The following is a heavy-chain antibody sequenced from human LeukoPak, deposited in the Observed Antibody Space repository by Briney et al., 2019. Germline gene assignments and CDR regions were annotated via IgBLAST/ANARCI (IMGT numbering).Heavy chain of an antibody. J-gene: IGHJ6*03. CDR3: VRIHEGYSYYREA. V-gene: IGHV3-11*04. CDR2: ISGSGTIT. CDR1: GFTFSDYY. Sequence: GRSLRLSCAASGFTFSDYYMAWIRQAPGKGLNWVSYISGSGTITYYADSLKGRFTISRDNAKSSLFLQMDSLRAEDTAVYYCVRIHEGYSYYREAWGKGTTVIVSS.